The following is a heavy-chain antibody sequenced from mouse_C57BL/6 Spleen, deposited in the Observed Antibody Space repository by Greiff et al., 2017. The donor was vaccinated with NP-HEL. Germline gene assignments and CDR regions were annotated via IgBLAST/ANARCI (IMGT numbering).Heavy chain of an antibody. Sequence: EVKLVESGGGLVKPGGSLKLSCAASGFTFSSYAMSWVRQTPEKRLEWVATISDGGSYTYYPDNVKGRFTISRDNAKNTLYLQMSHLKSEDTSMYYCAREKGYLDYWGQGTTVTVSS. CDR3: AREKGYLDY. CDR2: ISDGGSYT. J-gene: IGHJ2*01. V-gene: IGHV5-4*01. CDR1: GFTFSSYA.